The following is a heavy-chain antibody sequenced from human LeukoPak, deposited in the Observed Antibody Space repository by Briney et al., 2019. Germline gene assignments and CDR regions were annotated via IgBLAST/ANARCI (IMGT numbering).Heavy chain of an antibody. D-gene: IGHD1-7*01. CDR1: GHTFSTDG. CDR3: ARFRGELMDGFDF. J-gene: IGHJ4*02. V-gene: IGHV5-51*01. Sequence: GDSLQISSHGSGHTFSTDGIAWVRQMPGKGLEWIGVIYAGDADTRYSPSFQGQVTISADKSLNTAYLEWTNLKASDTAMYYCARFRGELMDGFDFWGQGTLVTVSS. CDR2: IYAGDADT.